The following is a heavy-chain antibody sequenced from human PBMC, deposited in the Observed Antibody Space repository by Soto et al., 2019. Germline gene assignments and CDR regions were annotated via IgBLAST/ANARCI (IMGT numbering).Heavy chain of an antibody. Sequence: QVQLQQWGAGLLKPSETLSLTCAVYGGSFSGYYWSWIRQPPGKGLEWIGEINHSGSTNYNPSLNSRVTISVDTSKNQFSLKLSSVTAADTAVYYCARGRRAYYDILTGYYKGGWFDPWGQGTLVTVSS. J-gene: IGHJ5*02. D-gene: IGHD3-9*01. CDR3: ARGRRAYYDILTGYYKGGWFDP. CDR2: INHSGST. V-gene: IGHV4-34*01. CDR1: GGSFSGYY.